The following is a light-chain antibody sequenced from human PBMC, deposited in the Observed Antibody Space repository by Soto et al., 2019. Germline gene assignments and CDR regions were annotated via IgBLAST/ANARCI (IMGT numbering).Light chain of an antibody. CDR1: QTISRNW. CDR2: KAS. Sequence: DIQMTQSPSTLSASVGDRVTITCRASQTISRNWLAWFQQKPGKAPKLLIYKASNLESGVPSRFSGSGSETEFTLTISSLQPDDFATYYCQQYNSSRVFTFGPGTKVDVK. CDR3: QQYNSSRVFT. V-gene: IGKV1-5*03. J-gene: IGKJ3*01.